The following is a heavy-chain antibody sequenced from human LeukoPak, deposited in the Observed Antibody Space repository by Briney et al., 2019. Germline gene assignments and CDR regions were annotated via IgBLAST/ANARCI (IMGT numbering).Heavy chain of an antibody. J-gene: IGHJ4*02. D-gene: IGHD1-7*01. Sequence: GGSLRLSCAASGFTFRDYYMSWIRQAPGKGLEWVSYISSSGSTIYYADSVKGRFTISRDNAKNSLYLQMNSLRAEDTAVYYCASRRITGTTGYWGQGTLVIVSS. CDR2: ISSSGSTI. CDR1: GFTFRDYY. V-gene: IGHV3-11*04. CDR3: ASRRITGTTGY.